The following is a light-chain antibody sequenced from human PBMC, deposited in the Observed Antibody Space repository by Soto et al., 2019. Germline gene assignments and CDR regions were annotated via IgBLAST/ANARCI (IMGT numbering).Light chain of an antibody. CDR2: WAS. Sequence: DVVMTQFPDSLAVSLGERATLSCKSGQSLLYTPNNYNYLAWYQQKAGQPPKLLIYWASTRESVVPDRFSGSGSGADFNLTISNLQAEDVAVYFCQQYYSAPETFGQGTRVEIK. V-gene: IGKV4-1*01. CDR1: QSLLYTPNNYNY. CDR3: QQYYSAPET. J-gene: IGKJ1*01.